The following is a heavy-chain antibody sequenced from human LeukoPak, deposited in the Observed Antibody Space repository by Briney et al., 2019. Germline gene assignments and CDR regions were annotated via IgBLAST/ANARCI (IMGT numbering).Heavy chain of an antibody. CDR2: INPNSGGT. J-gene: IGHJ5*02. CDR3: ARDMGWLQPDHWFDP. CDR1: GYTFTGYY. Sequence: ASVKVSCKASGYTFTGYYMHWVRQAPGQGLEWMGWINPNSGGTNYAQKFQGRVTMTRDTSISTAYMELSRLRSDDTAVYYCARDMGWLQPDHWFDPWGQGTLVTVSS. D-gene: IGHD5-24*01. V-gene: IGHV1-2*02.